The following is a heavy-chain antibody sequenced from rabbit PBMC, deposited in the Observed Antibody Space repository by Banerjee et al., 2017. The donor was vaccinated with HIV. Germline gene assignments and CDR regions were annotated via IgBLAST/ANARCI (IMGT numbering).Heavy chain of an antibody. CDR1: GFSFSNGYV. CDR2: INTSSGNT. CDR3: VRDLYATSSGYFDL. J-gene: IGHJ4*01. Sequence: QEQLEESGGDLVKPEGSLTLTCTASGFSFSNGYVMCWVRQAPGKGLEWIACINTSSGNTVYASWVNGRFTFSSHNAQNTLYLELNSLTAADTATYFCVRDLYATSSGYFDLWGPGTLVTVS. V-gene: IGHV1S45*01. D-gene: IGHD1-1*01.